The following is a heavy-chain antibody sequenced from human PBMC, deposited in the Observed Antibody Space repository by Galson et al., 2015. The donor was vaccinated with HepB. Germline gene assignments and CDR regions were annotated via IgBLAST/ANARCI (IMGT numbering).Heavy chain of an antibody. J-gene: IGHJ4*02. Sequence: SETLSLTCTVSGGSISSYYCSWIRQPPGKGLEWIGYIYYTGSTNYNPSLKSRVTISVDTSKNQFSLKLSSVTAADTAVYYCARHPQHSYGSIIDYWGQGTLVTVSS. CDR2: IYYTGST. CDR3: ARHPQHSYGSIIDY. CDR1: GGSISSYY. V-gene: IGHV4-59*08. D-gene: IGHD5-18*01.